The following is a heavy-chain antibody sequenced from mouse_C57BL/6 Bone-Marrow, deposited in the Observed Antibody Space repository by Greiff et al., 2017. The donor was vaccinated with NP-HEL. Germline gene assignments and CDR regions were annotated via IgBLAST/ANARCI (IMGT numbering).Heavy chain of an antibody. CDR2: IYPGDGDT. CDR1: GYAFSSSW. V-gene: IGHV1-82*01. Sequence: VQLQQSGPELVKPGASVKISCKASGYAFSSSWMNWVKQRPGKGLEWIGRIYPGDGDTNYNGKFKGKATLTADKSSSTAYMQLSSLTSEDSAVYFRARSRGFAYWGQGTLVTVSA. J-gene: IGHJ3*01. CDR3: ARSRGFAY.